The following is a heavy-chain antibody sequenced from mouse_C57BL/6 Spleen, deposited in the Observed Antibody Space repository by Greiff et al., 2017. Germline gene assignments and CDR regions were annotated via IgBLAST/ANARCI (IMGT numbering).Heavy chain of an antibody. V-gene: IGHV1-50*01. J-gene: IGHJ2*01. CDR1: GYTFTSYW. D-gene: IGHD1-1*01. CDR3: ARSNYGSCFDY. CDR2: IDPSDSYT. Sequence: VQLQQPGAELVKPGASVKLSCKASGYTFTSYWMQWVKQRPGQGLEWIGEIDPSDSYTNYNQKFKGKATLTVDTASSTAYMQRSSLTSEDSAVYYCARSNYGSCFDYWGQGTTLTVSS.